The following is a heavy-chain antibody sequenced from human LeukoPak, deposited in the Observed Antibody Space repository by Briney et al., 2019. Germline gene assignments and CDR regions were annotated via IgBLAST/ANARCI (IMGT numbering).Heavy chain of an antibody. CDR3: AKDLXIVXVXXAXDY. Sequence: PGGSLRLSCAASGFTFSSYAMSWVRQAPGKGLEWVSAISGSGGSTYYADSVKGRFTISRDNSKNTLYLQMNSLRAEDTAVYYCAKDLXIVXVXXAXDYWGQGTXVTVSS. CDR1: GFTFSSYA. J-gene: IGHJ4*02. V-gene: IGHV3-23*01. D-gene: IGHD2-2*01. CDR2: ISGSGGST.